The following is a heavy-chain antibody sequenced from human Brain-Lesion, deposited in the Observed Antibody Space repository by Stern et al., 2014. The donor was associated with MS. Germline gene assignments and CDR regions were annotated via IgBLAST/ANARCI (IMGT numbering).Heavy chain of an antibody. V-gene: IGHV4-4*02. D-gene: IGHD6-13*01. J-gene: IGHJ4*02. CDR3: ARFPASRPHVFDS. CDR1: GGSISSSNW. CDR2: SDHSGGT. Sequence: QVQLQESGPGLVKPSGTLSLTCAVSGGSISSSNWWSWVRQSPGKGLEWIGESDHSGGTIYNPSLKSRVTVSVDKSKNRFSLNLRSVPAADTAVYFCARFPASRPHVFDSWGQGTLVTVSS.